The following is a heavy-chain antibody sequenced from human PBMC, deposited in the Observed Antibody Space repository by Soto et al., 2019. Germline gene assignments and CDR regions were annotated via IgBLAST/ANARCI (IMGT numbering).Heavy chain of an antibody. CDR2: ISNSGST. D-gene: IGHD5-18*01. V-gene: IGHV4-30-4*01. CDR3: ATESGSTYGYFDH. J-gene: IGHJ4*02. Sequence: SETLSLTCTVSGGSVTSDEDYWTWIRQSPGKGLEWIGYISNSGSTGYNPSLKTRLSMSVDRSKNQFTLRLTSVTAADTAVYFCATESGSTYGYFDHWGQGTQVTSPQ. CDR1: GGSVTSDEDY.